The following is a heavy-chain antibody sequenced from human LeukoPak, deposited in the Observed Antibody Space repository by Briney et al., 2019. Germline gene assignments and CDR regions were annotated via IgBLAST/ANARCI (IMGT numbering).Heavy chain of an antibody. J-gene: IGHJ6*03. V-gene: IGHV4-4*07. D-gene: IGHD6-6*01. CDR1: GGSISSYY. Sequence: PSETLSLTCTVSGGSISSYYWSWIRQPAGKGLEWIGRIYTSGSTNYNPSLKSRVTMSVDTSKNQFSLKLSSVTAADTAVYYCARGATSIAAPGVYYYYMDVWGKGTTVTVSS. CDR2: IYTSGST. CDR3: ARGATSIAAPGVYYYYMDV.